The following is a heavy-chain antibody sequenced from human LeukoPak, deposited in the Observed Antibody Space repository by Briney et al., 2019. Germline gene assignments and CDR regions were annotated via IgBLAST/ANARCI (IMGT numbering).Heavy chain of an antibody. J-gene: IGHJ4*02. D-gene: IGHD3-22*01. Sequence: SETLSLTCTVSGGSISSSSYSWGWIRQPPGKGLEWIGSIYYSGSTYYNPSLKSRVTISVDTSKNQFSLKLSSVTAADTAVYYCARVSTPYYDSSGEFDYWGQGTLVTVSS. CDR3: ARVSTPYYDSSGEFDY. CDR1: GGSISSSSYS. V-gene: IGHV4-39*01. CDR2: IYYSGST.